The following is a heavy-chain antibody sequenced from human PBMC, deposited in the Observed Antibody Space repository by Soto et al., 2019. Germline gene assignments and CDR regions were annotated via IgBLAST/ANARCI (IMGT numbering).Heavy chain of an antibody. J-gene: IGHJ4*02. V-gene: IGHV3-21*01. CDR2: IGSSSSYI. D-gene: IGHD1-26*01. CDR3: AREAPGAPWGVVDY. Sequence: GGSLRLSCAASGFTFSSYSMNWVRQAPGKGLEWVSSIGSSSSYIYYADSVKGRFTISRDNAKNSLYLQMNSLRAEDTAVYYCAREAPGAPWGVVDYWGQGTLVTVSS. CDR1: GFTFSSYS.